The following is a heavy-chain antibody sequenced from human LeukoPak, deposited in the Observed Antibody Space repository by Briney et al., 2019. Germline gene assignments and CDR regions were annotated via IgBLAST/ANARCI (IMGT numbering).Heavy chain of an antibody. D-gene: IGHD6-6*01. Sequence: SETLSLTCTVSGGSISSSSYYWGWVRQPPGRGLEGIGSMFYSGSTYYSPSLKSRVTISVDTSRNRFSLKLSSVTAADTAVYYCTRLGSIAARIDYWGQGTLVTVSS. CDR2: MFYSGST. CDR3: TRLGSIAARIDY. V-gene: IGHV4-39*01. J-gene: IGHJ4*02. CDR1: GGSISSSSYY.